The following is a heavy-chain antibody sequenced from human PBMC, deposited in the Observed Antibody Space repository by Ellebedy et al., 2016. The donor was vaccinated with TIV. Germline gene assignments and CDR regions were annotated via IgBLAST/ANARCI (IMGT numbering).Heavy chain of an antibody. Sequence: PGESLKISCAASGFTFSIYWMNWVRQAPGKGLEWVATINQGGSETYYVDSVKGRFTISRDNSKNSLYLQMNSLRADDTALYYCASAARGSGAYESFWGQGTLVTVSS. V-gene: IGHV3-7*01. J-gene: IGHJ4*02. CDR3: ASAARGSGAYESF. D-gene: IGHD5-12*01. CDR1: GFTFSIYW. CDR2: INQGGSET.